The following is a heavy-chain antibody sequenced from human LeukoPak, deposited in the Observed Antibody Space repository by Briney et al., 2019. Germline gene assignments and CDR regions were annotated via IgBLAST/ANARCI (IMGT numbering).Heavy chain of an antibody. J-gene: IGHJ4*02. CDR1: GFIVSSNY. CDR2: ISGSGGST. D-gene: IGHD3-16*02. V-gene: IGHV3-23*01. Sequence: GGSLRLSCAASGFIVSSNYMSWVRQAPGKGLEWVSGISGSGGSTYYADSVKGRFTISRDNSKNTLYLQMNSLRAEDTAVYYCANPRLYDYVWGSYPYWGQGTLVTVSS. CDR3: ANPRLYDYVWGSYPY.